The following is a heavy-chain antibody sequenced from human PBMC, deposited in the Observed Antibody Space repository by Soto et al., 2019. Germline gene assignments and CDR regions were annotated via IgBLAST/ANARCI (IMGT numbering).Heavy chain of an antibody. V-gene: IGHV1-18*01. CDR2: ISAYNGNT. CDR1: GYTFTSYG. J-gene: IGHJ4*02. D-gene: IGHD3-10*01. CDR3: ARDHPFGFGMVRGAPHPMLDY. Sequence: GASVKVSCKASGYTFTSYGISWVRQAPGQGLEWMGWISAYNGNTNYAQKLQGRVTMTTDTSTSTAYMELRSLRSGDTAVYYCARDHPFGFGMVRGAPHPMLDYWGQGTLVTVSS.